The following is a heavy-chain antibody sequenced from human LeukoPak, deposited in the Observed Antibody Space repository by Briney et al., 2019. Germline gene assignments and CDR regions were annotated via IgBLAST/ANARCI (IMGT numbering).Heavy chain of an antibody. V-gene: IGHV3-23*01. Sequence: GGSLRLSCAASGFTFSSYGMSWVRQAPGKGLEWVSAITGSGGTTYYADSVKGRLTISRDNSKKTVYLQMKSLRVEDTAVYYCAKDSSGWFFDAFDIWGRGTVVTVSS. J-gene: IGHJ3*02. CDR2: ITGSGGTT. CDR3: AKDSSGWFFDAFDI. D-gene: IGHD6-19*01. CDR1: GFTFSSYG.